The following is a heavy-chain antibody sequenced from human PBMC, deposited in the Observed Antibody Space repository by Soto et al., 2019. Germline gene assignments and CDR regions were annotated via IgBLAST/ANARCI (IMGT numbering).Heavy chain of an antibody. CDR1: GDSISSYY. D-gene: IGHD1-26*01. Sequence: QVQLQESGPGLVKPSETLSLTCSVSGDSISSYYWSWIRQPPGKGLQWIGYIFYSGSTNYNPSLKSRVTISVDSSKNQFFLKLSSVTAPDTAVYYCARASGTYPLYYGMDVWGQGTTVTVSS. CDR2: IFYSGST. CDR3: ARASGTYPLYYGMDV. V-gene: IGHV4-59*01. J-gene: IGHJ6*02.